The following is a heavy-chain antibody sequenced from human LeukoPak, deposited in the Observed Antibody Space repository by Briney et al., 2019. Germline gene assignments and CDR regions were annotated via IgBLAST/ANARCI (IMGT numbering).Heavy chain of an antibody. CDR3: ARTTYYYDSSGSNDAFDI. CDR2: IHPGDSDT. D-gene: IGHD3-22*01. CDR1: GYSFTSYW. Sequence: GESLKISCKGSGYSFTSYWIGWVRQMPGKGLEWMGIIHPGDSDTRYSPSFQGQVTISADKSISTAYLQWSSLKASDTAMYYCARTTYYYDSSGSNDAFDIWGQGTMVTVSS. V-gene: IGHV5-51*01. J-gene: IGHJ3*02.